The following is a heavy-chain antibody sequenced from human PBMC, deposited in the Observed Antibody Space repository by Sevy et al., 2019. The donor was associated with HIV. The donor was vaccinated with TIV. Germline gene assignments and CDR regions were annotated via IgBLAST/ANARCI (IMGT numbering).Heavy chain of an antibody. CDR2: ISAYNGNT. CDR1: GYTFTSYG. Sequence: ASVKVSCKASGYTFTSYGISWVRQAPGQGLERMGWISAYNGNTNYAQKLQGRVTMTTDTSTSTAYMELRSLRSDDTAVYYCVRWFEFNFGVVNYGMDVWGQGTTVTVSS. CDR3: VRWFEFNFGVVNYGMDV. D-gene: IGHD3-3*01. V-gene: IGHV1-18*01. J-gene: IGHJ6*02.